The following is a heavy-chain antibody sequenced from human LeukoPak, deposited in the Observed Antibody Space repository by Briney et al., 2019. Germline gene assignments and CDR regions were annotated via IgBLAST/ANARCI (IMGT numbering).Heavy chain of an antibody. D-gene: IGHD1-1*01. Sequence: GGSLRLSCAASGFTLSSSWMSWVRQAPGKGLQSVAYISQDVSHKYYVDSVKGRFTISRDNAKNSLYLQMNSLRVDDTAVYYCATTTRSRSWDYWGQGTLVTVSS. J-gene: IGHJ4*02. CDR2: ISQDVSHK. CDR1: GFTLSSSW. CDR3: ATTTRSRSWDY. V-gene: IGHV3-7*01.